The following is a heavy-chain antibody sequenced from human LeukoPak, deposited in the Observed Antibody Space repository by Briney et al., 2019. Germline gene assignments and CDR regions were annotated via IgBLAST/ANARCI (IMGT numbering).Heavy chain of an antibody. V-gene: IGHV4-34*01. D-gene: IGHD1-14*01. CDR3: ASETGDY. CDR1: GGSFSGYY. Sequence: PSETLSLTCAVYGGSFSGYYWSWIRQPPGKGLEWIGEINHSGSTNYNPSLKSRVTISVDTSKNQFSLKLSSVTAADTAVYYCASETGDYWSQGTLVTVSS. J-gene: IGHJ4*02. CDR2: INHSGST.